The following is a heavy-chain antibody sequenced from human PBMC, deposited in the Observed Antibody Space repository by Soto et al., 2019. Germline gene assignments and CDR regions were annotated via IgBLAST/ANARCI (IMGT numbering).Heavy chain of an antibody. D-gene: IGHD2-2*01. V-gene: IGHV4-30-4*01. CDR3: ASHYCSSTSCYLGWFDP. J-gene: IGHJ5*02. CDR2: IYYSGST. Sequence: SETLSLTCTVSGGSISSGDYYWSWIRQPPGKGLEWIGYIYYSGSTYYNPSLKSRVTISVDTSKNQFSLKLSSVTAADTAVYYCASHYCSSTSCYLGWFDPWGQGTLVTVSS. CDR1: GGSISSGDYY.